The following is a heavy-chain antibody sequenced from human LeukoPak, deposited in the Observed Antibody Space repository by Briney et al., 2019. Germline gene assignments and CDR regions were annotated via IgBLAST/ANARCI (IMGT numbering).Heavy chain of an antibody. CDR2: TYYRSKWYN. CDR1: GDSVPSNNGA. V-gene: IGHV6-1*01. J-gene: IGHJ4*02. CDR3: ARDVGTTGWHTFDY. Sequence: SQTLSLTCAISGDSVPSNNGAWNWIRQSPPRGLEWLERTYYRSKWYNDYAGSLISRITISPDTSKNQFSLQLYSVTPEDTAVYYCARDVGTTGWHTFDYWGQGTLVTVSS. D-gene: IGHD3-9*01.